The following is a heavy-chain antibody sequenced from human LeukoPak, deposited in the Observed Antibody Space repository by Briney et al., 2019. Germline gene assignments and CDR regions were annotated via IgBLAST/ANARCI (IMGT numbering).Heavy chain of an antibody. V-gene: IGHV4-31*03. J-gene: IGHJ4*02. CDR1: GGSISSGGYY. D-gene: IGHD3-9*01. CDR3: AGQYYDILTGYYSIDY. Sequence: PSQTLSLTCTVSGGSISSGGYYWSWIRQHPGKGLEWIGYIYYSGSTYYNPSLKSRVTRSVGTSKNQFSLKLSSVTAADTAVYYCAGQYYDILTGYYSIDYWGQGTLVTVSS. CDR2: IYYSGST.